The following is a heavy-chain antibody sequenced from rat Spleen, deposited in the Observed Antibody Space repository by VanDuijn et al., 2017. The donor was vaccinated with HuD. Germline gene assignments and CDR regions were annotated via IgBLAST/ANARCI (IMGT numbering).Heavy chain of an antibody. CDR2: IHYEGTNT. Sequence: EVQLVESGGGLVQPGRSLKLSCAASGFTFSDYYMAWVRQAPEKGLEWVASIHYEGTNTYYGDSVKGRFTLSRDNAKSTLYLQMDSLRSEDTATYYCATTPLYYSADPYYFDYWGQGVMVTVSS. V-gene: IGHV5-22*01. CDR3: ATTPLYYSADPYYFDY. D-gene: IGHD1-1*01. CDR1: GFTFSDYY. J-gene: IGHJ2*01.